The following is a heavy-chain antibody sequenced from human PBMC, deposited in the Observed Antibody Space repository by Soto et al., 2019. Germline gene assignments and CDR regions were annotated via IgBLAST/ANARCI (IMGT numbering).Heavy chain of an antibody. Sequence: GSLRLSCAASGFTFSSYAMHWVRQAPGKGLEWVAVISYDGSNKYYADSVKGRFTISRDNSKNTLYLQMNSLRAEDTAVYYCARDPSDSSGYYYHYYYGMDVWRQGTTVTVSS. CDR2: ISYDGSNK. D-gene: IGHD3-22*01. V-gene: IGHV3-30-3*01. CDR3: ARDPSDSSGYYYHYYYGMDV. J-gene: IGHJ6*02. CDR1: GFTFSSYA.